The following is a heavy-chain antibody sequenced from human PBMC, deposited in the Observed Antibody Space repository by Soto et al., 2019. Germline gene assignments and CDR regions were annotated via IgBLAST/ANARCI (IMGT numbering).Heavy chain of an antibody. CDR1: GFTFSYYY. J-gene: IGHJ4*02. Sequence: AGSLRLSCAASGFTFSYYYMSWIRQAPGKGLEWVSYISSSGSTIYYADSVKGRFTISRDNAKNSLYLQMNSLRAEDTAVYYCARDVGYYDSSGPGHWGQGTLVTVSS. V-gene: IGHV3-11*01. CDR3: ARDVGYYDSSGPGH. D-gene: IGHD3-22*01. CDR2: ISSSGSTI.